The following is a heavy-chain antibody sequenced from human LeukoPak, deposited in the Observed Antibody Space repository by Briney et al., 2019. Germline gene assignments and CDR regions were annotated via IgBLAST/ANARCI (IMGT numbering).Heavy chain of an antibody. J-gene: IGHJ4*02. V-gene: IGHV3-53*01. CDR1: GFTVSSNY. Sequence: PGGSLTLSCAASGFTVSSNYMSWVRQAPGKGLGWDSAIYSGGSTYYADSVKGRFTIPRDNSKNPLYLQMKSLRVENTAVYDCATAKNDHWGQGTLVTVSS. CDR3: ATAKNDH. CDR2: IYSGGST.